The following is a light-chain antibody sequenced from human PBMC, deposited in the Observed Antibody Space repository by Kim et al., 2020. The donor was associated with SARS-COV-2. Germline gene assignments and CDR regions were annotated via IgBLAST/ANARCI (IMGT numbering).Light chain of an antibody. Sequence: QSALTQPASVSGSPGQSITISCTGTSNDVGGYNYVSWYQQHPDKAPKLIIYDVNNRPSGVSNRFSGSKSGNTASLTISGLQAEDEADYYCSSYTISNTLMFGGGTQLTVL. J-gene: IGLJ3*02. V-gene: IGLV2-14*03. CDR2: DVN. CDR1: SNDVGGYNY. CDR3: SSYTISNTLM.